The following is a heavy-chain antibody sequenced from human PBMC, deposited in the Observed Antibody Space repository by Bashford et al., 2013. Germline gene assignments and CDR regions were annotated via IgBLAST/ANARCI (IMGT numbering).Heavy chain of an antibody. V-gene: IGHV4-39*01. CDR1: YDTSGHY. D-gene: IGHD2/OR15-2a*01. Sequence: SETLSLTCTVSYDTSGHYWAWIRQPPGKGLEWIASIYFGTVFYSGSNFCSPSLKSRVTISGDTSKNQFSLKLTSVTAADTAVYYCARHRVPDSMHSFFDPWGQGNLVTVSS. J-gene: IGHJ5*02. CDR2: IYFGTVFYSGSN. CDR3: ARHRVPDSMHSFFDP.